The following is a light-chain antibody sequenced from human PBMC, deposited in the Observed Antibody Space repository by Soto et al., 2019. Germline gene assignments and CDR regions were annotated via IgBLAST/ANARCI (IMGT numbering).Light chain of an antibody. Sequence: EIVLTQSPGTLSLSPGERATLSCRASQSVSSSYLAWYQQKPGQAPRLLIYGASSRATGIPDRFSGSGSGTDFTLTISRLEPEYFAVYYCQQYGSSYNFGQGTKVDIK. V-gene: IGKV3-20*01. CDR1: QSVSSSY. CDR2: GAS. CDR3: QQYGSSYN. J-gene: IGKJ2*01.